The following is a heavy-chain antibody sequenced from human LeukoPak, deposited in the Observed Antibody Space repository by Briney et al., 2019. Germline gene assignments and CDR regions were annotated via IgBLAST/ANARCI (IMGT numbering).Heavy chain of an antibody. J-gene: IGHJ4*02. V-gene: IGHV4-59*01. Sequence: SETLSLTCTVSGGSISSYYWSWIRQPPGEGLEWIGYIHYSGSTNYNPSLKSRVTISVDTSKNQFSLKLSSVTAADTAVYYCARDSYSSGWYGYWGQGTLVTVSS. CDR3: ARDSYSSGWYGY. CDR1: GGSISSYY. D-gene: IGHD6-19*01. CDR2: IHYSGST.